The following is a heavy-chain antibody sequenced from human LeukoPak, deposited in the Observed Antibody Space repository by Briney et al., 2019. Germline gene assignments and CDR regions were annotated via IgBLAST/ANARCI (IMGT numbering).Heavy chain of an antibody. Sequence: GGSLRLSCVASGFTLSSHNINWVRQAPGKGLEWVSHVSSSGSITYYGDSVKGRITISRDNAKNSVSLYMNSLRAEDSAVYYCARPGITAFDIWGQGTMVTVSS. CDR2: VSSSGSIT. V-gene: IGHV3-48*01. CDR3: ARPGITAFDI. D-gene: IGHD3-10*01. J-gene: IGHJ3*02. CDR1: GFTLSSHN.